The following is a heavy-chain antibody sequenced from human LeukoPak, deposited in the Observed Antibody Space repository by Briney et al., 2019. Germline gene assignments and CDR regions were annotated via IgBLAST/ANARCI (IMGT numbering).Heavy chain of an antibody. J-gene: IGHJ4*02. CDR3: ARGPYGIIDY. CDR2: INHSGST. CDR1: GGSFSGYY. Sequence: PSETLSLTCAVYGGSFSGYYWSWIRQPPGKGLEWIGEINHSGSTNYNPSLKSRVTISVDTSKNQFSLKLSSVTAADTAVYYCARGPYGIIDYRGQGTLVTVSS. D-gene: IGHD4-17*01. V-gene: IGHV4-34*01.